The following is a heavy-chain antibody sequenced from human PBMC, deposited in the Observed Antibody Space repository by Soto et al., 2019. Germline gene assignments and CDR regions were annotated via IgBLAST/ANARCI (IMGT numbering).Heavy chain of an antibody. CDR3: ARSPRRVDGKWYFDY. V-gene: IGHV4-4*02. J-gene: IGHJ4*02. CDR1: GDSCSSSNW. Sequence: QVQLQESGPRLVKPSGTLSLTCGVAGDSCSSSNWWTWISKPPGKGLEWIVDILQTGNTDLSPSLRRRITTSIDTSKKQFFLNLTSVTATDTAVYYCARSPRRVDGKWYFDYWGPGALVTVSS. CDR2: ILQTGNT. D-gene: IGHD2-15*01.